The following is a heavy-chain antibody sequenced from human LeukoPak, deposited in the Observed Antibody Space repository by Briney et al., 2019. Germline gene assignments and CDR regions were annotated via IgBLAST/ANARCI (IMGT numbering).Heavy chain of an antibody. CDR2: LNEDGSEK. Sequence: GGSLRLSCAASGFNFRTKWMSWVRQPPGKGLEWVANLNEDGSEKYYVDSLKGRFTITRDNAENSLYLHMNSLRAEDTAVYYCARGGAGYYLDSWGQGTLLTVPS. D-gene: IGHD6-19*01. CDR1: GFNFRTKW. V-gene: IGHV3-7*01. J-gene: IGHJ4*02. CDR3: ARGGAGYYLDS.